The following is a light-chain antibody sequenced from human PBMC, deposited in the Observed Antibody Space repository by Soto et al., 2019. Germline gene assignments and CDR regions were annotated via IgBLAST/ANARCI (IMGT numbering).Light chain of an antibody. CDR2: WAS. Sequence: DIVLTQSPDSLTVSLGERATINCKSSQSVLHSSNNKNYLAWYQQKPGQPPKLLIYWASTREFGVPDRFSGSGSGTDFTLTISSLQAEDVAVYYCQQYYRTLTFGGGTKVEIK. CDR1: QSVLHSSNNKNY. CDR3: QQYYRTLT. V-gene: IGKV4-1*01. J-gene: IGKJ4*01.